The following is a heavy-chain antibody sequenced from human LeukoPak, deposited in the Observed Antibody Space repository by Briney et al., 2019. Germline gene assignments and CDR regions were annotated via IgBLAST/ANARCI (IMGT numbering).Heavy chain of an antibody. CDR3: AREWWELLHGVYYFDY. D-gene: IGHD1-26*01. CDR2: INPSGGST. Sequence: ASVTVSCKASGYTFTSYYMHWVRQAPGQGLEWMGIINPSGGSTSYAQKFQGRVTMTRDTSTSTVYMELSSLRSEDTAVYYCAREWWELLHGVYYFDYWGQGTLVTVSS. J-gene: IGHJ4*02. V-gene: IGHV1-46*01. CDR1: GYTFTSYY.